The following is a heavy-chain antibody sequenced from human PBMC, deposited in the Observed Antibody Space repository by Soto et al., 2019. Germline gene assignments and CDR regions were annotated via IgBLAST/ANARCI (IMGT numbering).Heavy chain of an antibody. V-gene: IGHV3-23*01. J-gene: IGHJ4*02. Sequence: QPGGSLRLSCVASGFSFGDYAMSWVRQAPGKGLEWVSAISNTGGNTYYADSVKGRFTISRDNSKNTLYVQMNSLTAEDTAVYYCAKYASSSWSLFDYWGQGTVVTV. D-gene: IGHD6-13*01. CDR2: ISNTGGNT. CDR3: AKYASSSWSLFDY. CDR1: GFSFGDYA.